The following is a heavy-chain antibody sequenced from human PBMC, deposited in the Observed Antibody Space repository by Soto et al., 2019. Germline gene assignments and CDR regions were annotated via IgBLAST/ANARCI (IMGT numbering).Heavy chain of an antibody. J-gene: IGHJ3*02. CDR3: TREVYSNYDSDGFDI. CDR2: INTDGRAT. CDR1: GFTFSSHW. D-gene: IGHD4-4*01. Sequence: EVQLVESGGGLVQPGGSLRLSCGASGFTFSSHWMHWVRQAPGKGLMWVSRINTDGRATSYAGSVKGRFTISRDNAKNTLYLQMNRLRVEDTALYFCTREVYSNYDSDGFDIWGQGTMVTVSP. V-gene: IGHV3-74*01.